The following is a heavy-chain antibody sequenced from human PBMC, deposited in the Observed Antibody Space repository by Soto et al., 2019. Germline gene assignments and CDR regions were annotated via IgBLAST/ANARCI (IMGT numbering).Heavy chain of an antibody. V-gene: IGHV3-11*03. Sequence: GGALRLSCAASGFTFSEYYMSWIRQAPGKGLEWVSYISSSSSYTNYADSVKGRFTVSRDNAKNSLYLQMNSLRAEDTAVYYCTTYWRQWPRPVDYWGQGTLVTVSS. J-gene: IGHJ4*02. CDR2: ISSSSSYT. CDR3: TTYWRQWPRPVDY. D-gene: IGHD6-19*01. CDR1: GFTFSEYY.